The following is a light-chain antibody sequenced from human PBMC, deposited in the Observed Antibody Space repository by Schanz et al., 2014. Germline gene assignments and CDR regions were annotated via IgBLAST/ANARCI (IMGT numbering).Light chain of an antibody. CDR2: WAS. CDR3: QQYHNWPRT. J-gene: IGKJ2*01. Sequence: DIVMTQSPDSLAVSLGERASINCKSSQSVLYSSNNKNYLAWYQQKPGQPPKLLIYWASNRQSGVPDRFSGSGSGTDFTLTISSLQSEDLAVYYCQQYHNWPRTFGQGTKVEIK. V-gene: IGKV4-1*01. CDR1: QSVLYSSNNKNY.